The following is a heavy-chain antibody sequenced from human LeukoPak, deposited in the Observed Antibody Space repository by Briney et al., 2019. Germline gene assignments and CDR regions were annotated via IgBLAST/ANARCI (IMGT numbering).Heavy chain of an antibody. J-gene: IGHJ4*02. D-gene: IGHD1-26*01. CDR3: ARDDAMGATIDY. CDR2: ISSSGCTI. Sequence: GGSLRLSCAASGFNFRSYEMNWVRQAPGKGLEWVSYISSSGCTIYYADSVKGRFTISRENAENSLYPQMNSLRAEDTAVYYCARDDAMGATIDYWGQGTLVTVSS. CDR1: GFNFRSYE. V-gene: IGHV3-48*03.